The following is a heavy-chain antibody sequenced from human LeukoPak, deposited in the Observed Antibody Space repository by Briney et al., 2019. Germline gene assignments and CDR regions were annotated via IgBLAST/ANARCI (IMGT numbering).Heavy chain of an antibody. Sequence: GGSLRLSCAASGFTFRSYAMSWVRQPPGKGLEWVANIKEDGGETYYVDSVKGRFTISRDNAKNSLDLQMNSLRDEDTAVYYCARRKEVQTTFDYWGQGTLVTVSS. CDR1: GFTFRSYA. CDR3: ARRKEVQTTFDY. CDR2: IKEDGGET. J-gene: IGHJ4*02. D-gene: IGHD4/OR15-4a*01. V-gene: IGHV3-7*01.